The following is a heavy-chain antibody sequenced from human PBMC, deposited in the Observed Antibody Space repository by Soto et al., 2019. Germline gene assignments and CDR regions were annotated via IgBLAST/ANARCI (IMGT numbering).Heavy chain of an antibody. CDR3: SRDDVYCSGGSCYGVPMDV. Sequence: EVQLVESGGDLVQPGGSLRLSCAASGFTVSSHYMNWVRQAPGKGLEWVSLIQSGGSTFYADSVKGRFTISRDNSKNTLFLQMNSLRVEDTPMYYSSRDDVYCSGGSCYGVPMDVRGRGTTVTVSS. CDR1: GFTVSSHY. V-gene: IGHV3-66*01. J-gene: IGHJ6*03. D-gene: IGHD2-15*01. CDR2: IQSGGST.